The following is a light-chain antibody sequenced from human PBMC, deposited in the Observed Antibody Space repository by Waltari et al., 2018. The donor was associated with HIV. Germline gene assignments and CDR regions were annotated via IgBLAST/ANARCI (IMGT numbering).Light chain of an antibody. CDR3: CSYAGSTTHV. J-gene: IGLJ1*01. CDR2: EVS. CDR1: SSDVGSYKV. V-gene: IGLV2-23*02. Sequence: QSALTQSASVSGSPGQSITISCTGTSSDVGSYKVVSWYQKHPGKAPKLMIYEVSKRPSGVCNRFSGSKSGNTASLTISGLQAEDEADYYCCSYAGSTTHVFGTGTKVTVL.